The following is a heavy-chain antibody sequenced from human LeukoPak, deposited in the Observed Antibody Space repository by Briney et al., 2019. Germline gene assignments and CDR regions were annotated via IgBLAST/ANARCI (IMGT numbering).Heavy chain of an antibody. V-gene: IGHV4-39*07. CDR2: INHSGST. J-gene: IGHJ5*02. CDR3: ARERSSDGAWFDP. CDR1: GGSISSSSYY. D-gene: IGHD6-19*01. Sequence: SETLSLTCTVSGGSISSSSYYWNWIRQPPGKGLEWIGEINHSGSTNYNPSLKSRVTISVDTSKNQFSLNLSSVTAADTAVYYCARERSSDGAWFDPWGQGTLVTVSS.